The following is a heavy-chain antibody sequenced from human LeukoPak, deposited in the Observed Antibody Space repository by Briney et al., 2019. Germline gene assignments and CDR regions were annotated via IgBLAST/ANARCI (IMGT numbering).Heavy chain of an antibody. CDR3: AGSGAGEDYFDY. J-gene: IGHJ4*02. CDR1: GFTFSSYA. Sequence: PGGSLRLSCAASGFTFSSYAMNWVRQAPGKGLEWVSGISASGGIKDYTDSVKGRFTISRDSSKNTLSLQMNSLGADDTAVYFCAGSGAGEDYFDYWGQGTLVTVSS. V-gene: IGHV3-23*01. CDR2: ISASGGIK. D-gene: IGHD3-10*01.